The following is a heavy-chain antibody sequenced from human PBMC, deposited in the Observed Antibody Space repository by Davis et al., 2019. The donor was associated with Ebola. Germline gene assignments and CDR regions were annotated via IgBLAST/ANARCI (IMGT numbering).Heavy chain of an antibody. D-gene: IGHD1/OR15-1a*01. Sequence: ASVKVSCKASGYTFTSYGISRVRQAPGQGLEWMGWISAYNGNTNYAQKLQGRVTMTTDTSTSTVYMELSSLRSEDTAVYYCARLEQEDAFDIWGQGTMVTVSS. CDR1: GYTFTSYG. CDR2: ISAYNGNT. J-gene: IGHJ3*02. V-gene: IGHV1-18*01. CDR3: ARLEQEDAFDI.